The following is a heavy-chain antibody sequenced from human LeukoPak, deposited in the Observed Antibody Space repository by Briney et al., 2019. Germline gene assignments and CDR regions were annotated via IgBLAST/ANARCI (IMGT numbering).Heavy chain of an antibody. CDR2: IHTSGST. V-gene: IGHV4-4*09. Sequence: SETLSLTCTVSGGSISSYYWSWLRQPPGKGLEWIGYIHTSGSTNYNPSLKSRVTISVDTSKNQFSLKLSSVTAADTAVYYCARLRYYGSGRTRAFDIWGQGTMVTVSS. CDR3: ARLRYYGSGRTRAFDI. J-gene: IGHJ3*02. CDR1: GGSISSYY. D-gene: IGHD3-10*01.